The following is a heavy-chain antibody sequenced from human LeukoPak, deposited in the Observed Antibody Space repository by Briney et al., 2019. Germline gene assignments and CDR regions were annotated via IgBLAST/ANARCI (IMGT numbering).Heavy chain of an antibody. V-gene: IGHV1-2*02. D-gene: IGHD6-6*01. J-gene: IGHJ3*02. Sequence: ASVKVSCKASGYTFTGYYIHWVRQAPGQGLEWMGWIYPYSGDTNYAQNFQGRVTMTRDTSISTAYMELSSLKSDDAAVYYCARGRNSGSSLDIWGQGTMLTVSS. CDR2: IYPYSGDT. CDR1: GYTFTGYY. CDR3: ARGRNSGSSLDI.